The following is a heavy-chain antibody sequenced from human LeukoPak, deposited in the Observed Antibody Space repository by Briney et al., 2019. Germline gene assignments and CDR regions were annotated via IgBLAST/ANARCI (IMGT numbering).Heavy chain of an antibody. Sequence: GGSLRLSCAASGFTFSSYWMHWVRQAPGKGLVWVSRINSDGTRIGYADSVKGRFTISRDNAKNTLYLQMNSLRAEDTAVYYCSRGEVGVVDNWGQGTLVTVSS. CDR2: INSDGTRI. J-gene: IGHJ4*02. CDR3: SRGEVGVVDN. CDR1: GFTFSSYW. V-gene: IGHV3-74*01. D-gene: IGHD2-21*01.